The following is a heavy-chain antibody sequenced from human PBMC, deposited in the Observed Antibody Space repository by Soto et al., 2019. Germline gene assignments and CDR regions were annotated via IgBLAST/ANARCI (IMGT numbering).Heavy chain of an antibody. CDR3: AKTITVTQAVAGTEGDYYYFYGMDV. D-gene: IGHD6-19*01. J-gene: IGHJ6*02. Sequence: EVQLVESGGGLVQPGRSLRLSCAASGFTFDDYVMHWVRQAPGKGLEWVSGISGNSGSIGYADSVKGRFTISRDNAKNSLYLQMNSLRAEDAAMYYCAKTITVTQAVAGTEGDYYYFYGMDVWGQGTTVTVSS. CDR2: ISGNSGSI. V-gene: IGHV3-9*01. CDR1: GFTFDDYV.